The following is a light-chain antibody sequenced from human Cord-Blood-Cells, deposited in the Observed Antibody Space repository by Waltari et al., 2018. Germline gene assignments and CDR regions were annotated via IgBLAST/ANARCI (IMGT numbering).Light chain of an antibody. V-gene: IGKV4-1*01. J-gene: IGKJ2*01. Sequence: DIVMTQSPDSLAVSLGERATINCKSSQSVLYSSNNKNYLAWYQQKPGQPPKRLIYWASTRGSGVPDRVSGSGSGTDFTLTICSLQAEDVAVYYCQQYYSTPYTFGQGTKLEIK. CDR2: WAS. CDR1: QSVLYSSNNKNY. CDR3: QQYYSTPYT.